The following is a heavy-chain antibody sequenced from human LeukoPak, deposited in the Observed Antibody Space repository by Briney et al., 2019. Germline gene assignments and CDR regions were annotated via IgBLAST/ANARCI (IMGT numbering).Heavy chain of an antibody. D-gene: IGHD1-1*01. CDR1: GDTFNSYS. Sequence: SLTVSCTASGDTFNSYSISRGRQAPGQKLEWMGGIIPIFGTANYAQKFQGRVAITADKSTSTAYMELSSLRSEDTAVYYCARAGPTTGTSKSQYYYYYYGMDVWGKGTTVTVSS. V-gene: IGHV1-69*06. CDR3: ARAGPTTGTSKSQYYYYYYGMDV. CDR2: IIPIFGTA. J-gene: IGHJ6*04.